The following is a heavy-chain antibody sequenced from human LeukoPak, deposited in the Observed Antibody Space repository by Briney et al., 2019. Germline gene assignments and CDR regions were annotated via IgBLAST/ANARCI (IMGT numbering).Heavy chain of an antibody. CDR3: ARRIEATYYFDY. Sequence: PSETLCLTCVVSGGSVSGSGYYWSWIRQPPGKGLEWIAYIYYTGRTNYNPSLKSRVTISLDTSNSQFSLKLSSVTAADTAVYYCARRIEATYYFDYGGQGTLVTASS. CDR2: IYYTGRT. J-gene: IGHJ4*02. CDR1: GGSVSGSGYY. V-gene: IGHV4-61*08. D-gene: IGHD1-26*01.